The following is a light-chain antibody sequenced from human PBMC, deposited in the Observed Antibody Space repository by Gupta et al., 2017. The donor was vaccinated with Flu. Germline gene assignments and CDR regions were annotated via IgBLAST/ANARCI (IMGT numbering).Light chain of an antibody. V-gene: IGKV4-1*01. J-gene: IGKJ4*01. CDR1: QSVLYSSSNKNY. CDR2: WAS. CDR3: QQYYTTPLT. Sequence: NCKSSQSVLYSSSNKNYLAWYQQKPGQPPKLLIYWASTRDSGVPDRFSGSGSGTEFALTIRSLQAEDVAIYYCQQYYTTPLTFGGGTKVEIK.